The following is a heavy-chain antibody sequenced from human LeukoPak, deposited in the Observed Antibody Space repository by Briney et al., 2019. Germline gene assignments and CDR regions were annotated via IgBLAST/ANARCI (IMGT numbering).Heavy chain of an antibody. CDR2: IYYSGST. CDR1: GGSISSYY. J-gene: IGHJ4*02. CDR3: ARATMVRGVIGY. Sequence: SETLSLTCTVSGGSISSYYWSWIRQPPGKGLEWIGYIYYSGSTNYNPSLKSRVTISVDTSKNQFSLKLSSVTAADTAVYYCARATMVRGVIGYWGQGTLVTVSS. D-gene: IGHD3-10*01. V-gene: IGHV4-59*12.